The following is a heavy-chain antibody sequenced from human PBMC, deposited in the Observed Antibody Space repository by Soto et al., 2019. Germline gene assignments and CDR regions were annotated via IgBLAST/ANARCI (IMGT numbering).Heavy chain of an antibody. V-gene: IGHV3-53*01. D-gene: IGHD6-6*01. CDR3: VRDFGSSSEGGMDV. J-gene: IGHJ6*02. CDR2: IYSGGIT. CDR1: EFTVSSNY. Sequence: EVQLVESGGGLIQPGGSLRLSCAASEFTVSSNYMSWVRQAPGKGLEWASVIYSGGITFYAESVKGRFTISRDNSKNTLYLQMNSLRAEDTAVYYCVRDFGSSSEGGMDVWGQGTTVTVSS.